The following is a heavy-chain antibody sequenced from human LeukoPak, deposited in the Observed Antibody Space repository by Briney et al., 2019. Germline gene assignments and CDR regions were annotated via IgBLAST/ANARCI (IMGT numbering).Heavy chain of an antibody. CDR3: AKGAYYDILTGYQGWFDP. D-gene: IGHD3-9*01. J-gene: IGHJ5*02. Sequence: PGRSLRLSCAASGVTFSSDAMSWVRQAPGKGLEWVSAISGSGGSTYYAESGTCRFTISRDNPKNRLYLQMNRLRAEDTAVYYCAKGAYYDILTGYQGWFDPWGQGTLVTVSS. V-gene: IGHV3-23*01. CDR2: ISGSGGST. CDR1: GVTFSSDA.